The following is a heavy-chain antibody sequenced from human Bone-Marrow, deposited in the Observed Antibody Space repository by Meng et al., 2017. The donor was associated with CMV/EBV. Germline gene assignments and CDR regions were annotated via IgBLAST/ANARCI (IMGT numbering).Heavy chain of an antibody. CDR1: GYTFTGYY. CDR3: ARGQENGEAFDI. D-gene: IGHD3-10*01. CDR2: INPNSGGT. J-gene: IGHJ3*02. Sequence: GESLKISCKASGYTFTGYYMHWVRQAPGQGLEWMGWINPNSGGTNYAQKFQGRVTMTRDTVISTAYMELSRLRSDDTAVYYCARGQENGEAFDIWGQGTKVTVSS. V-gene: IGHV1-2*02.